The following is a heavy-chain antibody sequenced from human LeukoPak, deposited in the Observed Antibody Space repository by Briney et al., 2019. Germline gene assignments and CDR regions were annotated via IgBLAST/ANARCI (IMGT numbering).Heavy chain of an antibody. CDR1: GFTSSNYA. CDR3: AKGDGYNYDNWFDP. V-gene: IGHV3-23*01. CDR2: ISNSGGST. Sequence: GGSLRLSCAASGFTSSNYALSWVRQAPGKGLEWVSGISNSGGSTYYADSVKGRFTISRDNSKNTLYLQMNSLRADDTAVYYCAKGDGYNYDNWFDPWGQVTLVTVSS. J-gene: IGHJ5*02. D-gene: IGHD5-24*01.